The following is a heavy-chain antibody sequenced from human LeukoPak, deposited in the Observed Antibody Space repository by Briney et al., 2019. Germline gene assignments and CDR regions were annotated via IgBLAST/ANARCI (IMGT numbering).Heavy chain of an antibody. J-gene: IGHJ4*02. V-gene: IGHV3-9*01. CDR2: ISWNSGSI. CDR1: GFTFDDYA. D-gene: IGHD6-13*01. CDR3: AKDSEQQLVPAYFDY. Sequence: GGSLRLSCAASGFTFDDYAMHWVRQAPGKGLEWVSGISWNSGSIGYADSVKGRFTISRDNAKNSLYLRMNSLRAEDTALYYCAKDSEQQLVPAYFDYWGQGTLVTVSS.